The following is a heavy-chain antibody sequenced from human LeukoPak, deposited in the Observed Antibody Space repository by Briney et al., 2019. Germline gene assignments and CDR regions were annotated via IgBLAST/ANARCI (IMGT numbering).Heavy chain of an antibody. CDR1: GSSISSSNYY. J-gene: IGHJ6*03. D-gene: IGHD3-10*01. V-gene: IGHV4-39*01. Sequence: SETLSLTCTVSGSSISSSNYYWGWIRQPPGKGLEWIGTIYYSGTTYYNPSLESRITISEDTSKNQFSLTLRSVTAADTAVYYCARQISDYYYYYMDVWGKGTTVTVSS. CDR3: ARQISDYYYYYMDV. CDR2: IYYSGTT.